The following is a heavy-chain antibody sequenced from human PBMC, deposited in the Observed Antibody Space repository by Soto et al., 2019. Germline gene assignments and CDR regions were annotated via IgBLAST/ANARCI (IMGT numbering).Heavy chain of an antibody. J-gene: IGHJ2*01. V-gene: IGHV3-48*01. CDR2: ITHSSSAI. D-gene: IGHD3-9*01. Sequence: EVQLVESGGGLVQPGGPLRLSCAASGFTFSSYTMNWVRQAPGKGLEWISHITHSSSAIYYADSVRGRFTVSRDNAKNSLYLQLNSLRAEDTAVYYCAASILVSRQYFDLWGRGTLVTVSS. CDR3: AASILVSRQYFDL. CDR1: GFTFSSYT.